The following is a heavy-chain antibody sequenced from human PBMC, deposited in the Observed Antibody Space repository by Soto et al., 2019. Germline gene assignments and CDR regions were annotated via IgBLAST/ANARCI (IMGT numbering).Heavy chain of an antibody. Sequence: QVQLVQSGAEVKKPGSSVKVSCKASGGTFSSYTISWVRQAPGQGLEWMGRIIPILGIANYAQKFQGRVTITADKSTSTTYMVLSSLRSDDTAGYYCSLCSGSQHTRPPDYWGQGTLVTVSS. CDR2: IIPILGIA. J-gene: IGHJ4*02. V-gene: IGHV1-69*02. D-gene: IGHD3-10*02. CDR3: SLCSGSQHTRPPDY. CDR1: GGTFSSYT.